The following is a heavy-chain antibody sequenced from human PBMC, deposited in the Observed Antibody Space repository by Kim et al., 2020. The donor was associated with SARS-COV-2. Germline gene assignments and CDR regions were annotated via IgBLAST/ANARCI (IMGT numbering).Heavy chain of an antibody. D-gene: IGHD1-26*01. V-gene: IGHV4-4*02. CDR2: IYHVGST. J-gene: IGHJ4*01. Sequence: SETLSLTCAVSGDSISSTNWWRLGRQTPRKGLGWIGEIYHVGSTNINPSLESLVTISVDKSNNQFSLKLTSVTAADTGTYYCTRGGGAVATTQGAVYWG. CDR1: GDSISSTNW. CDR3: TRGGGAVATTQGAVY.